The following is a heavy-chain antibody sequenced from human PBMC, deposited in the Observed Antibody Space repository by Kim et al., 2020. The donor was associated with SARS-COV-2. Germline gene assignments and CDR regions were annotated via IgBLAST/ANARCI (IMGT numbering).Heavy chain of an antibody. D-gene: IGHD3-9*01. J-gene: IGHJ3*02. Sequence: FQGRVTMTRDTSISTAYMELSRLRSDDTAVYYCAREDLRYFDWLNDAFDIWGQGTMVTVSS. V-gene: IGHV1-2*02. CDR3: AREDLRYFDWLNDAFDI.